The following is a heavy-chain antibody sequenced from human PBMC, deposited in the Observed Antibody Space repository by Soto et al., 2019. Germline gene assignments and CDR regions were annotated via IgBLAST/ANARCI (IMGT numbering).Heavy chain of an antibody. J-gene: IGHJ5*02. D-gene: IGHD3-9*01. V-gene: IGHV1-46*01. CDR3: ARDGSGDWLTWFDP. CDR2: ISPSGGST. CDR1: GYTFTDYY. Sequence: QVQLVQSGAEVKKPGASVKVSCKASGYTFTDYYMHWVRQAPGQGLEWMGIISPSGGSTYAQKFQGRVTVTRDTSTSTVYMELSGLRSEDTAVYYCARDGSGDWLTWFDPWGQGTLVTVSS.